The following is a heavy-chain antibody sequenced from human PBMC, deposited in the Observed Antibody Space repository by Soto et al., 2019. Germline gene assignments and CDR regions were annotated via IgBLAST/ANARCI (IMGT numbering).Heavy chain of an antibody. CDR2: ISFDGTKK. D-gene: IGHD4-17*01. V-gene: IGHV3-30-3*01. J-gene: IGHJ6*02. CDR1: GFTFNIYA. Sequence: QAQLVESGGGVVQPGRSLRLSCAASGFTFNIYALHWVRQAPGKGLEWVAVISFDGTKKYYSDSVKGRFTISRDNLKNTLYLQMNVLIVEDAALYFCAREDDYGYRYINNGLDVWGQGTTVTVSS. CDR3: AREDDYGYRYINNGLDV.